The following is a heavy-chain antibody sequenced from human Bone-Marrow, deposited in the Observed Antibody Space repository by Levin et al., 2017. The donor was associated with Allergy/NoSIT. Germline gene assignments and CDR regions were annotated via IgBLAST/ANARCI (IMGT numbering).Heavy chain of an antibody. CDR2: IKQDGSEK. D-gene: IGHD2-15*01. V-gene: IGHV3-7*01. Sequence: AGGSLRLSCAASGFTFSSYWMSWVRQAPGKGLEWVANIKQDGSEKYYVDSVKGRFTISRDNAKNSLYLQMNSLRAEDTAVYYCARVHPVGSHCSGGSWGWNCYYYGMDVWGQGTTVTVSS. CDR3: ARVHPVGSHCSGGSWGWNCYYYGMDV. CDR1: GFTFSSYW. J-gene: IGHJ6*02.